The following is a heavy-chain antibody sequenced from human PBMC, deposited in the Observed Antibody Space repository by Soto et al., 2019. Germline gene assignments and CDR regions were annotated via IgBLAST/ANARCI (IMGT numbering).Heavy chain of an antibody. V-gene: IGHV3-74*01. Sequence: GGSLRLSCAASGFTFSSYWMHWVRQAPGKGLVWVSRINSDGSSTSYADSVKGRFTISIDNAKNTLYLQMNSLRAEDTAVYYCARESLSDIVVVPASYYYMDVWGKGTTVTVSS. CDR3: ARESLSDIVVVPASYYYMDV. CDR1: GFTFSSYW. D-gene: IGHD2-2*01. J-gene: IGHJ6*03. CDR2: INSDGSST.